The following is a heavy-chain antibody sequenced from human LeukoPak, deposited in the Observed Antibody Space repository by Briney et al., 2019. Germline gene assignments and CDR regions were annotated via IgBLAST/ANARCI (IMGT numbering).Heavy chain of an antibody. Sequence: GESLKISCKGSGYSFTSYWIGWVRQMPGKGLEWMGIIYPGDSDTRYSPYFQGQVTISADKSISTAYLQWSSLKASDTAMYYCARPHYDILTGYYIVGAFDIWGQGTMVTVSS. D-gene: IGHD3-9*01. J-gene: IGHJ3*02. CDR1: GYSFTSYW. V-gene: IGHV5-51*01. CDR2: IYPGDSDT. CDR3: ARPHYDILTGYYIVGAFDI.